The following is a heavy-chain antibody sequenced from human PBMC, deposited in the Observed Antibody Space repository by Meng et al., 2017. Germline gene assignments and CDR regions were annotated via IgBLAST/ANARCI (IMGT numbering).Heavy chain of an antibody. Sequence: QVQLQESGPGLVTPSGTLSLTCAVSGGSISSNNWWSWVRQPPGKGLEWIGEIYHSGSTNYNPSLKSRVTISVVKSKNQFSLRLSSVTAADTAVYYCARKLYDARYYDYWGQGTLVTVSS. V-gene: IGHV4-4*02. CDR2: IYHSGST. CDR3: ARKLYDARYYDY. D-gene: IGHD2-2*02. CDR1: GGSISSNNW. J-gene: IGHJ4*02.